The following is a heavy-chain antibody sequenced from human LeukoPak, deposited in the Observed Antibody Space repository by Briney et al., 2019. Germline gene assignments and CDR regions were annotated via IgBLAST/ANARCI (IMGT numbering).Heavy chain of an antibody. CDR1: GFTFSSYW. CDR2: IKQDGSEK. Sequence: GGPLRLSCAASGFTFSSYWMTWVRDARGEGREWVANIKQDGSEKYYVDSVKGRFSISRDNAKNSLYLQMNSLRAEDTALYYCVSNWGSYPDCWGQGALVTVSS. J-gene: IGHJ4*02. CDR3: VSNWGSYPDC. V-gene: IGHV3-7*01. D-gene: IGHD3-16*01.